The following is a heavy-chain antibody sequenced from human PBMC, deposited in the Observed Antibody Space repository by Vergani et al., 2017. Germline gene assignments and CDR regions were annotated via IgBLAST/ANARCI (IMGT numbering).Heavy chain of an antibody. D-gene: IGHD2-2*02. J-gene: IGHJ6*03. CDR3: AVYRRGNYYYYMDV. CDR2: ISGSGGST. CDR1: GFTFSSYA. V-gene: IGHV3-23*01. Sequence: EVQLLESGGGLVQPGGSLRLSCAASGFTFSSYAMSWVRQAPGKGLEWVSAISGSGGSTYYADSVKGRFTISRDNSKNTLYLQMNSLRAEDTAVYYCAVYRRGNYYYYMDVWGKGTTVTVSS.